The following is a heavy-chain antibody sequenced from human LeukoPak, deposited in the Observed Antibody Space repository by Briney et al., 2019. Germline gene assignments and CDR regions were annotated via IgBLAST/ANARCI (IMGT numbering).Heavy chain of an antibody. Sequence: ASVKVSCKASGYTFTSYYIHWVRQAPGQGLEWMGWINPNSGGTNYAQKFQGRVTMTRDTSISTAYWELSRLRSDDTAVYYCARGHGSGWYEFDYWGQGTLVTVSS. V-gene: IGHV1-2*02. CDR1: GYTFTSYY. CDR2: INPNSGGT. CDR3: ARGHGSGWYEFDY. D-gene: IGHD6-19*01. J-gene: IGHJ4*02.